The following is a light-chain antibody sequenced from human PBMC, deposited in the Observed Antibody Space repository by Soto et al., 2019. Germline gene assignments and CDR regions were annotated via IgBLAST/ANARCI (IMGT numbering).Light chain of an antibody. Sequence: QTVLTQSSSASASLGSSVKLTCTLSSGHSSCIIAWHQQPPGKAPRYLMKLGGSGTYNKGSGIPDRFSGSSSGADRYLTISNLQSEDEADYYCETWDSDTVVFGGGTKLTVL. CDR2: LGGSGTY. V-gene: IGLV4-60*03. CDR3: ETWDSDTVV. J-gene: IGLJ2*01. CDR1: SGHSSCI.